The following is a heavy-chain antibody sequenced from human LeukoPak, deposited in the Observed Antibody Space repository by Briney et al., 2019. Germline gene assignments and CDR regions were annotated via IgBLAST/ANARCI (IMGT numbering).Heavy chain of an antibody. D-gene: IGHD3-22*01. J-gene: IGHJ3*02. CDR1: GGSISSGGYY. V-gene: IGHV4-30-2*01. CDR2: IYHSGST. Sequence: SETLSLTCTVSGGSISSGGYYWSWIRQPPGKGLEWIGYIYHSGSTYYNPSLKSRVTISVDRSKNQFSLKLSSVTAADTAVYYCARSMIVVVISSDAFDIWGQGTMVTVSS. CDR3: ARSMIVVVISSDAFDI.